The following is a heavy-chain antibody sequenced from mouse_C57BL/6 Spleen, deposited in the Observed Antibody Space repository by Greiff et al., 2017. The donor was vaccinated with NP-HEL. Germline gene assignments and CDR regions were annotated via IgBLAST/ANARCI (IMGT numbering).Heavy chain of an antibody. V-gene: IGHV1-82*01. D-gene: IGHD1-3*01. Sequence: VQLQQSGPELVKPGASVKISCKASGYAFSSSWMNWVKQRPGKGLEWIGRIYPGDGDTNYNGKFKGKATLTADKSSSTAYMQLSSLTSDDSAVYFCARRSGDYWGQGTSVTVSS. J-gene: IGHJ4*01. CDR2: IYPGDGDT. CDR3: ARRSGDY. CDR1: GYAFSSSW.